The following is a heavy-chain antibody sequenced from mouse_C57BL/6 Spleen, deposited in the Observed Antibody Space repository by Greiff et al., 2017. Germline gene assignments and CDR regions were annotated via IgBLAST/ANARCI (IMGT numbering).Heavy chain of an antibody. D-gene: IGHD2-2*01. V-gene: IGHV1-9*01. J-gene: IGHJ3*01. CDR1: GYTFTGYW. CDR3: ARGLRRGAWFAY. Sequence: QVQLQQSGAELMKPGASVKLSCKATGYTFTGYWIEWVKQRPGHGLEWIGEILPGSGSTNYNEKFKGKATFTADPSSNTAYMQLSSLTTEDSAIYDCARGLRRGAWFAYWGQGTLVTVSA. CDR2: ILPGSGST.